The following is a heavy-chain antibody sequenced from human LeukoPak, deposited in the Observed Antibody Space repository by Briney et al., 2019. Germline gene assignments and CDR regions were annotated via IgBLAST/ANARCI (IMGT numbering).Heavy chain of an antibody. J-gene: IGHJ5*02. CDR1: GGSISSGGYY. D-gene: IGHD3-16*01. CDR2: IYYSGST. CDR3: ARDQLGANSGFDP. Sequence: SETLSLTCTVSGGSISSGGYYWSWIRQHPGKGLEWIGYIYYSGSTYYNPSLKSRVTISVDTSKNQFSLKLSSVTAADTAVYYCARDQLGANSGFDPWGQGTLVTVSS. V-gene: IGHV4-31*03.